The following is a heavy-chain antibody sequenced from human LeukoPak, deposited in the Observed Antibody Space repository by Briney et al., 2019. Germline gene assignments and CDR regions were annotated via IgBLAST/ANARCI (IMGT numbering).Heavy chain of an antibody. D-gene: IGHD1-1*01. CDR3: ARDKGTTGTTPPGWFDP. CDR2: IKQDGSEK. CDR1: GFTFSSYW. Sequence: GGSLRLSCAASGFTFSSYWMSWVRQAPGKGLEWVANIKQDGSEKYYVDSVKGRFTISRDNAKNSLYLQMNSLRAEDTAVYYCARDKGTTGTTPPGWFDPWGQGTLVTVSS. V-gene: IGHV3-7*01. J-gene: IGHJ5*02.